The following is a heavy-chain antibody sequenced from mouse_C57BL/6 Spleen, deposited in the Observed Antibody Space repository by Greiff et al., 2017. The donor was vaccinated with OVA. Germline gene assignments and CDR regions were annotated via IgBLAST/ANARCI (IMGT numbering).Heavy chain of an antibody. CDR3: ASCFISGTDYAMDY. J-gene: IGHJ4*01. Sequence: QVQLQQPGAELVMPGASVKLSCKASGYTFTSYWMHWVKQRPGQGLEWIGEIDPSDSYTNYNQKFKGKSTLTVDKSSSTAYMQLSSLTSEDSAVYYCASCFISGTDYAMDYWGQGTSVTVSS. CDR2: IDPSDSYT. V-gene: IGHV1-69*01. D-gene: IGHD1-1*01. CDR1: GYTFTSYW.